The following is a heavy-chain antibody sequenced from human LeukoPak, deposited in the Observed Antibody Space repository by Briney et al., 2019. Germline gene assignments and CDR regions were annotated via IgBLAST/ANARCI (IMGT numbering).Heavy chain of an antibody. J-gene: IGHJ4*02. V-gene: IGHV3-30*04. D-gene: IGHD1-1*01. CDR2: ISYDGSNK. CDR3: AKDGGWNRFDY. CDR1: GFTFSSYA. Sequence: QPGGSLRLSCAASGFTFSSYAMHWVRQAPGKGLEWVAVISYDGSNKYYADSVKGRFTISRDNSKNTLYLQMNSLRAEDTAVYYCAKDGGWNRFDYWGQGTLVTVSS.